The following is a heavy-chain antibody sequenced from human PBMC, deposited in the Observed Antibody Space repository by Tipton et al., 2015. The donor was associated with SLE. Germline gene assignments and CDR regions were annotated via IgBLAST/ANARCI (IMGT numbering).Heavy chain of an antibody. D-gene: IGHD3-3*01. J-gene: IGHJ4*02. CDR3: ARFRYYDLLYYFDY. CDR1: GGSISSYY. V-gene: IGHV4-59*12. Sequence: TLSLTCTVSGGSISSYYWSWIRQPPGKGLEWIGYIYYSGSTNYSGSTNYNPSLKSRVTISVDTSKNQFSLKLSSVTAADTAVYYCARFRYYDLLYYFDYWGQGTLVTVSS. CDR2: IYYSGSTNYSGST.